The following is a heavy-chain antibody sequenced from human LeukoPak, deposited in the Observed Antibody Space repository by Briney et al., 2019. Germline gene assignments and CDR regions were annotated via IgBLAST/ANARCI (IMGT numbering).Heavy chain of an antibody. CDR1: ECTFSSYA. CDR2: VSYDGSDK. V-gene: IGHV3-30*18. Sequence: AGTLRLSCAASECTFSSYAMHWVRQAPGKGLEWVALVSYDGSDKYYAASVKGRFTISRDNSKNTLYLQMNSLRGEDTAVYYCAKAHLLDWLLPFDYWGQGTLVTVSS. D-gene: IGHD3/OR15-3a*01. CDR3: AKAHLLDWLLPFDY. J-gene: IGHJ4*02.